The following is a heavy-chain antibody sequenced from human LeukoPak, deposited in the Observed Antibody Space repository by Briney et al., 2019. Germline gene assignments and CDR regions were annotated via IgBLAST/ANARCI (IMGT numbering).Heavy chain of an antibody. CDR2: ISSSSSYI. CDR1: GFTFSSYS. CDR3: ARGADSSGWYPDAFDI. Sequence: GGSLRLSCAASGFTFSSYSMNWVRQAPGKGLEWVSSISSSSSYIYYADSVKGRFTISRDNAKNSLYLQMNSLRAEDTAVYYCARGADSSGWYPDAFDIWGQGTMVTVSS. V-gene: IGHV3-21*01. D-gene: IGHD6-19*01. J-gene: IGHJ3*02.